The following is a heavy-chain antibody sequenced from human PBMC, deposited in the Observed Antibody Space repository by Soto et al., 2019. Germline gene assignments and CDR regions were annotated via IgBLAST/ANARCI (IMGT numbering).Heavy chain of an antibody. D-gene: IGHD1-1*01. Sequence: GGSLRLSCAASGFTFDDYTMHWVRQTPGKGLEWVSLISWDGDSAYYADSVRGRFTISRDNSKNSLFLQMNNVRAEDAALYFCAKGTRGNSPELDFWGQGTLVTVSS. CDR2: ISWDGDSA. CDR1: GFTFDDYT. J-gene: IGHJ4*02. CDR3: AKGTRGNSPELDF. V-gene: IGHV3-43*01.